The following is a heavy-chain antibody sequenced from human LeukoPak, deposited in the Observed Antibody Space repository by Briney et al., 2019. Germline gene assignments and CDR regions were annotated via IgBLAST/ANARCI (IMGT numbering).Heavy chain of an antibody. CDR2: ISSSSSTI. D-gene: IGHD3-22*01. J-gene: IGHJ4*02. V-gene: IGHV3-48*01. CDR1: GFTFSSYS. Sequence: PGGSLRLSCAASGFTFSSYSMNWVRQAPGKGLEWVSYISSSSSTIYYADSVKGRFTISRDNAKNSLYLQMNSLRAEDTAVYYCASSGSSGYYYVYYFDYWGQGTLVTVSS. CDR3: ASSGSSGYYYVYYFDY.